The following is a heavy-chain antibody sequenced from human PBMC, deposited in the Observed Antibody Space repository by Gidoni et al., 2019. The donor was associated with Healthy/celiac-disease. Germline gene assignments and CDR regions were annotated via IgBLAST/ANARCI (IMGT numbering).Heavy chain of an antibody. J-gene: IGHJ4*02. V-gene: IGHV3-23*01. CDR1: GFTFSSYA. D-gene: IGHD3-22*01. Sequence: EVQLLESGGGLVQPGVSLRLSCAASGFTFSSYAMSWVRQAPGKGLEWVSAISGSGGSTYYADSVKGRFTISRDNSKNTLYLQMNSLRAEDTAVYYCAKEPWGYYDTPQPRAHDYWGQGTLVTVSS. CDR3: AKEPWGYYDTPQPRAHDY. CDR2: ISGSGGST.